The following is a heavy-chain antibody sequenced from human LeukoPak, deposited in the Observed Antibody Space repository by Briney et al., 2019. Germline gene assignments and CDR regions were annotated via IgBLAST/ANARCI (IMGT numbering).Heavy chain of an antibody. Sequence: PGRSLRLSCAASGFTFSSYGMHWVRQAPGKGLEWVSAISGSGGSTYYADSVKGRFTISRDNSKNTLYLQMNSLRAEDTAVYYCAKVGYYGMDVWGQGTTVTVSS. V-gene: IGHV3-23*01. CDR3: AKVGYYGMDV. CDR2: ISGSGGST. CDR1: GFTFSSYG. J-gene: IGHJ6*02.